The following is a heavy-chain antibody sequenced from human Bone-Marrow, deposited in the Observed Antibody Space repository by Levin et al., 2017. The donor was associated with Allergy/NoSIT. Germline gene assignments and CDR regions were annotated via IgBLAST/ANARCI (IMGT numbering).Heavy chain of an antibody. D-gene: IGHD3-10*01. CDR1: GFTFDDYG. Sequence: GGSLRLSCAASGFTFDDYGMSWVRQAPGKGLEWVSGINWNGGSTGYADSVKGRFTISRDNAKNSLYLQMNSLRAEDTALYYCARDEGSGRYLGGLDYWGQGTLVTVSS. V-gene: IGHV3-20*04. CDR3: ARDEGSGRYLGGLDY. CDR2: INWNGGST. J-gene: IGHJ4*02.